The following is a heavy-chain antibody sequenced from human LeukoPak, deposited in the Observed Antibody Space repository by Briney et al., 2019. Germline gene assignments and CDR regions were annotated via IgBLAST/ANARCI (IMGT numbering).Heavy chain of an antibody. D-gene: IGHD3-9*01. V-gene: IGHV1-8*01. CDR2: MNPGSGDI. CDR3: ARGLGDYNTDWFPVSGY. Sequence: ASVKVSCKASGYTFTTHDLTWVRQATGQGLEWMGWMNPGSGDIAYAQKFQGRVTMTRDTSMSTAYMELNSLGSEDTAIYYCARGLGDYNTDWFPVSGYWGQGTPVTVSS. J-gene: IGHJ4*02. CDR1: GYTFTTHD.